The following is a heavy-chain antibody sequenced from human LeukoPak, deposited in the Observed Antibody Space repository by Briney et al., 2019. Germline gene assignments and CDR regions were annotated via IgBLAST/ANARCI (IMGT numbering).Heavy chain of an antibody. V-gene: IGHV3-21*01. CDR3: ARERGSYEGADFDY. D-gene: IGHD1-26*01. J-gene: IGHJ4*02. CDR1: GFTFSSYS. Sequence: GGSLRLSCAASGFTFSSYSMNWVRQAPGKGPEWVSSISSSSSYIYYADSVKGRFTISRDNAKNSLYLQMNSLRAEDTAVYYCARERGSYEGADFDYWGQGTLVTVSS. CDR2: ISSSSSYI.